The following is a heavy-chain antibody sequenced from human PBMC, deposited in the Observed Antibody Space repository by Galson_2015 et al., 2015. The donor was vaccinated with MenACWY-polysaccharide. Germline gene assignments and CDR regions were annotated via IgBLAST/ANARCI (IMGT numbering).Heavy chain of an antibody. CDR2: IYYSGST. CDR3: ASLGYCSGGSCYGSDY. V-gene: IGHV4-39*01. J-gene: IGHJ4*02. D-gene: IGHD2-15*01. CDR1: GGSISSSSYY. Sequence: TGLLKPSETLSLTCTVSGGSISSSSYYWGWIRQPPGKGLEWIGSIYYSGSTYYNPSLKSRVTISVGTSKNQFSLKLSFVTAADTAVYYCASLGYCSGGSCYGSDYWGQGTLVTVSS.